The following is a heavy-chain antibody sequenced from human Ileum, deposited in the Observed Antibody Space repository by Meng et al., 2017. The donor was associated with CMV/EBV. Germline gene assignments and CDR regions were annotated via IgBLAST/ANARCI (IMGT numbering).Heavy chain of an antibody. CDR1: GGSITSGNYS. J-gene: IGHJ4*02. D-gene: IGHD2-15*01. V-gene: IGHV4-30-4*08. CDR2: IYYSGSP. Sequence: HVRLQESGPGMVKPSQTLSLACTVSGGSITSGNYSLSWIRQPPGRGLEWIGYIYYSGSPYYKPSLKSRVTISLDTSKNQFSLNLRSVTATDSAVYYCVRQVVAASFDYWGQGALVTVSS. CDR3: VRQVVAASFDY.